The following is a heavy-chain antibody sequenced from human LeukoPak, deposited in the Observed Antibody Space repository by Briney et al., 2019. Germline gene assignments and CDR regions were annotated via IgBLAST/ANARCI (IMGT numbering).Heavy chain of an antibody. J-gene: IGHJ4*02. CDR3: ARGGEKWELPEES. CDR2: IIPILGIA. D-gene: IGHD1-26*01. Sequence: ASVKVSCKASGYAFSNYFTHWVRQAPGQGLEWMGRIIPILGIANYAQKFQGRVTITADKSTSTAYMELSSLRSEDTAVYYCARGGEKWELPEESWGQGTLVTVSS. CDR1: GYAFSNYF. V-gene: IGHV1-69*04.